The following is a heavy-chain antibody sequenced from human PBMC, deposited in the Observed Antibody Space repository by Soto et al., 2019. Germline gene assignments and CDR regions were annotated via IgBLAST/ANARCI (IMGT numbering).Heavy chain of an antibody. D-gene: IGHD2-21*02. CDR1: AFSLSTGGVG. V-gene: IGHV2-5*02. J-gene: IGHJ6*04. Sequence: SGPTLVNPTQTLTLTCTFSAFSLSTGGVGVGWIRQPPGKALEWLALIYWDDDKRYSPSLRSRLTITKDTSKNQVVLTMTNMDPADTATYYCIQSRCGGDCLQSYASYYYYGMDVWGKGTTVTVSS. CDR2: IYWDDDK. CDR3: IQSRCGGDCLQSYASYYYYGMDV.